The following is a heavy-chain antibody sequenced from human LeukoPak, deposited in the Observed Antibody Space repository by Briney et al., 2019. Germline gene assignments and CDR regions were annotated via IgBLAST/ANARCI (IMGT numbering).Heavy chain of an antibody. V-gene: IGHV4-4*07. D-gene: IGHD3-16*01. J-gene: IGHJ5*02. CDR2: IHSSGST. Sequence: SETLSLTCTVSGGSISNDYWSWIRQPAGKGLEWIGRIHSSGSTNYNPSLKSRVTMSVDTSKNQFPLMLRSVTAADTAVYYCAKDGAPRWFDPWGQGTLVTVSS. CDR3: AKDGAPRWFDP. CDR1: GGSISNDY.